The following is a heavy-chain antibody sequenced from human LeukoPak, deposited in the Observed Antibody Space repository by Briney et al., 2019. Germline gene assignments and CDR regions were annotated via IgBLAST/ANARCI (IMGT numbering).Heavy chain of an antibody. J-gene: IGHJ4*02. CDR3: AKDLLSTVTPSYYFDY. D-gene: IGHD4-17*01. V-gene: IGHV3-23*01. Sequence: GGTPRLSCAASGITFSSYGMSWVRQAPGKGLEWVSSISSTGGTTYYADSVKGRFTISRDNSKNTLYLQMNSLRAEDTAVYYCAKDLLSTVTPSYYFDYWGQGTLVTVSS. CDR1: GITFSSYG. CDR2: ISSTGGTT.